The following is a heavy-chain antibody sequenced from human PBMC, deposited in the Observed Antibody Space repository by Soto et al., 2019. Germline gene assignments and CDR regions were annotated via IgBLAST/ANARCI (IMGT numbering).Heavy chain of an antibody. CDR1: GFTFSSYA. CDR2: ISGSGGST. J-gene: IGHJ6*02. V-gene: IGHV3-23*01. CDR3: AKDLYGIYYYGMDV. D-gene: IGHD4-17*01. Sequence: GGSLRLSCAASGFTFSSYAMSWVRQAPGKGLEWVSAISGSGGSTYYADSVKGRFTISRDNSKNALYLQMNSLRAEDTAVYYCAKDLYGIYYYGMDVWGQGTTVTVSS.